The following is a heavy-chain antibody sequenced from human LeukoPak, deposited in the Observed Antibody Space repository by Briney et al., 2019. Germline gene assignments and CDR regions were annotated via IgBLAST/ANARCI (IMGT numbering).Heavy chain of an antibody. CDR1: GYSISSGGYY. J-gene: IGHJ6*03. CDR2: IYHSGST. D-gene: IGHD4-23*01. Sequence: PSETLSLTCTVFGYSISSGGYYWSWIRQPPGKGLEWIGYIYHSGSTYYNPSLKSRVTISVDRSKNQFSLKLNSVTAADTAVYYCATRPTPPYYYYYMDVWGKGTTVTVSS. CDR3: ATRPTPPYYYYYMDV. V-gene: IGHV4-30-2*01.